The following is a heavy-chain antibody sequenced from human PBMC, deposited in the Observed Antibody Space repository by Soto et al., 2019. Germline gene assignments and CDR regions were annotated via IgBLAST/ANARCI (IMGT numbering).Heavy chain of an antibody. CDR2: INPNSGGT. CDR3: ARDGRRVEMATINWFDP. D-gene: IGHD5-12*01. J-gene: IGHJ5*02. CDR1: GYTFTGYY. Sequence: ASVKVSCKASGYTFTGYYMHWVRQAPGQGLEWMGWINPNSGGTNYAQKFRGRVTMTRDTSISTAYMELSRLRSDDTAVYYCARDGRRVEMATINWFDPWGQGTLVTVSS. V-gene: IGHV1-2*02.